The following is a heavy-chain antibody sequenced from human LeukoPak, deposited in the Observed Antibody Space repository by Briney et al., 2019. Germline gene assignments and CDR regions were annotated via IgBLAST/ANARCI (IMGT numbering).Heavy chain of an antibody. D-gene: IGHD2-2*02. J-gene: IGHJ6*03. V-gene: IGHV3-74*01. Sequence: GGSLRLSCTASGFTFSSYWMHWVRQAPGKGLVWISRINTDESSTSYADSVKGRFTISRDNAKNSLYLQMNSLRAEDTAVYYCATEWGYCSSTSCYTGYYYYYMDVWGKGTTVTVSS. CDR1: GFTFSSYW. CDR2: INTDESST. CDR3: ATEWGYCSSTSCYTGYYYYYMDV.